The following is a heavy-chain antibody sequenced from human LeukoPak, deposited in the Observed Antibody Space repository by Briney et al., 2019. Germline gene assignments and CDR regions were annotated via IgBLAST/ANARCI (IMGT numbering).Heavy chain of an antibody. D-gene: IGHD5-24*01. CDR1: GFTFSNYA. CDR3: AKVRDGYNSPFDY. CDR2: ISGSGGSS. V-gene: IGHV3-23*01. Sequence: GGSLRLSCTVSGFTFSNYALNWVRQAPGKGLEWVSCISGSGGSSHYADSVKGRFTISRDNSKNTLDLQMNSLRGEDTAVYYCAKVRDGYNSPFDYWGQGTRVTVSS. J-gene: IGHJ4*02.